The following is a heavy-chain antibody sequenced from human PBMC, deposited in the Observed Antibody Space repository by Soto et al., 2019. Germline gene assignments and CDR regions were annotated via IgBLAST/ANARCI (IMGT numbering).Heavy chain of an antibody. CDR3: ATRDPGHY. J-gene: IGHJ4*02. Sequence: QVQLVQSGAEVKKPGASVKVSCKSSGYTFTTCYMHWVRQAPGQGLEWMGIISPDGGHTSYAQKFHSRVTMTRETSTSTVYMELSSVRSEDTAVYYCATRDPGHYWGQGTLVTVSS. CDR1: GYTFTTCY. CDR2: ISPDGGHT. V-gene: IGHV1-46*01.